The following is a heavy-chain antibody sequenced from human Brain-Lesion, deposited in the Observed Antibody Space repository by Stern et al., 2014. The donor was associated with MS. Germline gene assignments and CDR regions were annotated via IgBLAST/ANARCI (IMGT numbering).Heavy chain of an antibody. D-gene: IGHD1-26*01. CDR2: FDPEDGET. V-gene: IGHV1-24*01. J-gene: IGHJ4*02. CDR1: GYTLTEFS. Sequence: QVQLEESGAEVTKPGASVKVSCKVSGYTLTEFSMHWVRQAPRKGLEWMGGFDPEDGETIYAQKFQGRVTMTEDTSTDTAYMELSSLRSEDTAVYYCATLSPGAGGNYYRHFDYWGQGTLVTVSS. CDR3: ATLSPGAGGNYYRHFDY.